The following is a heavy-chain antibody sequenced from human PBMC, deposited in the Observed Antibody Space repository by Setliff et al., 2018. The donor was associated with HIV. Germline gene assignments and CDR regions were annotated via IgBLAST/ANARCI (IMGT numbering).Heavy chain of an antibody. CDR3: ARDLRFDP. CDR1: GGSISSGSCY. Sequence: SETLSLTCTVSGGSISSGSCYWSWIRQPAGKGLEWIGHIYTSGSTNYNPSLKSRVTISVDTSKNQFSLKLSSVTAADTAVYYCARDLRFDPWGQGTLVTVSS. V-gene: IGHV4-61*09. J-gene: IGHJ5*02. CDR2: IYTSGST.